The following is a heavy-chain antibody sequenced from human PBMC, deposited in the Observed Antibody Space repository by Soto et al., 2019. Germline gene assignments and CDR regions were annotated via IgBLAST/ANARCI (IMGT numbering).Heavy chain of an antibody. CDR1: GCPFSSYS. Sequence: SVKVSCKASGCPFSSYSISCVRKAPGQGLEWMGGIIPTFGTAKYAQKFQVRVTIAADTCTSTAYIELSRLRSEDKAVYYCPRERLAAGTFDYWGQ. CDR2: IIPTFGTA. V-gene: IGHV1-69*06. D-gene: IGHD6-13*01. J-gene: IGHJ4*02. CDR3: PRERLAAGTFDY.